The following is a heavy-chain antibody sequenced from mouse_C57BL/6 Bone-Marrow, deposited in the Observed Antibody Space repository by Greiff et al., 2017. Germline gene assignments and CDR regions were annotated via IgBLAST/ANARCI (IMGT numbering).Heavy chain of an antibody. CDR3: AIIYYYGSRYFDV. D-gene: IGHD1-1*01. Sequence: VQRVESGAELVKPGASVKISCKASGYTFTDYYINWVKQRPGQGLEWIGKIGPGSGSTYYNEKFKGKATLTADKSSSTAYMQLSSLTSEDSAVYFCAIIYYYGSRYFDVWGTGTTVTVSS. V-gene: IGHV1-77*01. CDR2: IGPGSGST. CDR1: GYTFTDYY. J-gene: IGHJ1*03.